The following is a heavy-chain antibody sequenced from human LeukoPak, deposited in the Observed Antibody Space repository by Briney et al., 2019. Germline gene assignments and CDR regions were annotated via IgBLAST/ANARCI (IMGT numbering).Heavy chain of an antibody. D-gene: IGHD2-15*01. CDR3: ARELGSSRAFDI. CDR2: FDRGRDGK. J-gene: IGHJ3*02. Sequence: PGGSLRLSCAASGFTFSSYEMTWVRQAPGKGLRRVSFFDRGRDGKAHADSVEGRFTSSRDNDKNSLYLLMNSLTADDTAVYYCARELGSSRAFDIWGQGTMVTVSS. V-gene: IGHV3-48*03. CDR1: GFTFSSYE.